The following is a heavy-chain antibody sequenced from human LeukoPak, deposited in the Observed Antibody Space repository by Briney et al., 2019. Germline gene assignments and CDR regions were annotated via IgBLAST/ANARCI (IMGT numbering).Heavy chain of an antibody. V-gene: IGHV4-59*08. CDR2: IYYSGST. D-gene: IGHD3-10*01. CDR1: GGSISTYY. Sequence: SETLSLTCTVSGGSISTYYWSWIRQPPGKGLEWIGYIYYSGSTNYNPSLKSRVTISLDTSKNQFSLKLSSVTAADTAVYYCARQISDYYYYYMDVWGKGTTVTVSS. J-gene: IGHJ6*03. CDR3: ARQISDYYYYYMDV.